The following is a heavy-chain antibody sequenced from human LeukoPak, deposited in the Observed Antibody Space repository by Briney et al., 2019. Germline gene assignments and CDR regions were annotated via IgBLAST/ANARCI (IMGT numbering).Heavy chain of an antibody. Sequence: PGRSLGLSCTASGFTFGDYAMSWVRQAPGKGLEWVGFIRSKAYGGTTEYAASVKGRFTISRDDSKSIAYLQMNSLKTEDTAVYYCTRDGHDYGGNPVDYWGQGTLVTVSS. J-gene: IGHJ4*02. V-gene: IGHV3-49*04. CDR3: TRDGHDYGGNPVDY. CDR2: IRSKAYGGTT. D-gene: IGHD4-23*01. CDR1: GFTFGDYA.